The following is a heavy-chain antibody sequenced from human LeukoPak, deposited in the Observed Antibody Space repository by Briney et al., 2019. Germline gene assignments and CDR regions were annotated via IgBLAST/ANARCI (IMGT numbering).Heavy chain of an antibody. Sequence: GGSLRLSCAASGFTVSSNYMSWVRQAPGKGLEWVSVIYSGGSTYYADSAKGRFTISRDNSKNTLYLQMNSLRAEDTAVYYCARGQWIQLWLRAFDIWGQGTMVTVSS. CDR1: GFTVSSNY. CDR3: ARGQWIQLWLRAFDI. J-gene: IGHJ3*02. CDR2: IYSGGST. D-gene: IGHD5-18*01. V-gene: IGHV3-66*02.